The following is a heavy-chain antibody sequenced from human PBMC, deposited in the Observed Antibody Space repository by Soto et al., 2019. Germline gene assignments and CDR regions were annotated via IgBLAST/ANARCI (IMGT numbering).Heavy chain of an antibody. CDR2: IIPILGIA. CDR3: ARDRCSGGSYYPYFDY. J-gene: IGHJ4*02. D-gene: IGHD2-15*01. Sequence: QVQLVQSGAEVKKPGSSVKVSCKASGGTFSSYTISWVRQAPGQGLEWMGRIIPILGIANYAQKFQGRVTITADKSTSTAYMELSSLRSDDTAVYYCARDRCSGGSYYPYFDYWGQGTLVTVSS. CDR1: GGTFSSYT. V-gene: IGHV1-69*08.